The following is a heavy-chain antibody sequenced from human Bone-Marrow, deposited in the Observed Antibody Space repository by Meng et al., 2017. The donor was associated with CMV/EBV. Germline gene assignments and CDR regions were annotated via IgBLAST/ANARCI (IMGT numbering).Heavy chain of an antibody. Sequence: SLKISCAASGFTFSSYGMHWVRQAPGKGLEWVAVIWYDESNKYYADSVKGRFTIYRDNSKNKLYLQMNSLRAEDTAVYYCAKDTTTTGGDYYYGMDVWGQGTTVTVSS. V-gene: IGHV3-33*06. CDR3: AKDTTTTGGDYYYGMDV. J-gene: IGHJ6*02. CDR2: IWYDESNK. CDR1: GFTFSSYG. D-gene: IGHD1-1*01.